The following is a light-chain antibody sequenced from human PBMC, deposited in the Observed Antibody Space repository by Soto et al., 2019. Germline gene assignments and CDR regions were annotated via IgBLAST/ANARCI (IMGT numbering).Light chain of an antibody. V-gene: IGLV3-21*02. J-gene: IGLJ1*01. CDR3: QVWDNITDQYI. CDR1: NVGGKS. Sequence: SYELTQPPSVSVAPGQTARITCGGDNVGGKSVRWYQQKPGQAPVLVLYDARDRPSWIPERFSGSNSGNTATLIISSVEAGDEADFYCQVWDNITDQYIFGSGTKVTVL. CDR2: DAR.